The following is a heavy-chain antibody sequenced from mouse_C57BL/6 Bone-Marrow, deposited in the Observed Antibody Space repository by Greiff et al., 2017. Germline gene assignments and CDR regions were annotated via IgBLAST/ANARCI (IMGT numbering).Heavy chain of an antibody. J-gene: IGHJ3*01. D-gene: IGHD2-5*01. CDR3: AREGIYYSNYLFAY. CDR2: INPGNGGT. Sequence: QVQLQQPGAELVRPGTSVKVSCKASGYAFTNYLIEWVKQRPGQGLEWIGVINPGNGGTNYNEKFKGKATLTADKSSSTAYMQLSSLTSEDSAVYFCAREGIYYSNYLFAYWGQGTLVTVSA. CDR1: GYAFTNYL. V-gene: IGHV1-54*01.